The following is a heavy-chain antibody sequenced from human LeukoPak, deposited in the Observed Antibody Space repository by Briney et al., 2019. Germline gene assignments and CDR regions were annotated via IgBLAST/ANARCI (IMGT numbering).Heavy chain of an antibody. V-gene: IGHV3-23*01. CDR1: GFTFSSYG. D-gene: IGHD2-2*01. CDR3: AKRAVVVPAAIHWFDP. CDR2: ISGSGGTT. J-gene: IGHJ5*02. Sequence: GGSLRLSCAASGFTFSSYGMSWVRQAPGKGLEWVSAISGSGGTTYYADSVKGRFTISRDNSKNTLHLQMNSLRAEDTAVYYCAKRAVVVPAAIHWFDPWGQGTLVTVSS.